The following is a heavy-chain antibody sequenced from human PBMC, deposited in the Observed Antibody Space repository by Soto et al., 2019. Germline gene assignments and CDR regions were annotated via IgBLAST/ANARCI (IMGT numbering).Heavy chain of an antibody. CDR1: GYSFTSYW. CDR2: IDPIDSYT. J-gene: IGHJ6*02. D-gene: IGHD3-16*01. CDR3: ARRAHMSRRGETFSYYYYGMDV. Sequence: GESLKISCKGSGYSFTSYWISWVRQMPGKGLEWMGRIDPIDSYTDYSPSFQGHVTISADKSISTAYLQWSSLKASDTAMYYCARRAHMSRRGETFSYYYYGMDVWGQGTTVTVSS. V-gene: IGHV5-10-1*01.